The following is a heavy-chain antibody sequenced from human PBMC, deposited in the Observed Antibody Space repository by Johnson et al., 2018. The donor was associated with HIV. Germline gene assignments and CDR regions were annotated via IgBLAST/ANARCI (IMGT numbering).Heavy chain of an antibody. CDR1: GLTFSSYG. D-gene: IGHD6-19*01. CDR3: AKDQGQWLVDAFDI. Sequence: QVQVVESGGGLVQPGGSLRLSCAASGLTFSSYGMHWVRQAPGKGLEWVAFIRYDGSNKYYADSVEGRFTISRDNSKNTMYLQVNSLRAEDTAVYYCAKDQGQWLVDAFDIWGQGTMVTVSS. V-gene: IGHV3-30*02. CDR2: IRYDGSNK. J-gene: IGHJ3*02.